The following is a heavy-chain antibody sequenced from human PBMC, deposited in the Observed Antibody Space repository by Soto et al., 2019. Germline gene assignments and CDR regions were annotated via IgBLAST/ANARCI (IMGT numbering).Heavy chain of an antibody. D-gene: IGHD3-10*01. CDR3: ARFYGERFDP. Sequence: ASVKVSCKASGYTFTGYYMHWVRQAPGQGLEWMGWINPNSGGTNYAQKFQGRVTMTTDTSTSTAYMELRSLRSDDTAVYYCARFYGERFDPWGQGTLVTVSS. CDR2: INPNSGGT. V-gene: IGHV1-2*02. J-gene: IGHJ5*02. CDR1: GYTFTGYY.